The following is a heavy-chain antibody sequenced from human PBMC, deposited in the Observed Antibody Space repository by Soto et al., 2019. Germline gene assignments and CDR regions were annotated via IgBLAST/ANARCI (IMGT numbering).Heavy chain of an antibody. D-gene: IGHD3-3*01. J-gene: IGHJ5*02. CDR1: GYPFTGYH. V-gene: IGHV1-69-2*01. CDR2: FVVEDGRG. Sequence: EVHLQQSGPEVKKPGATVKISCKVSGYPFTGYHMQWVRQAPGKGLEWMALFVVEDGRGKSADKFRGRVTIAADTATDTVFLELRGLAYDDSAIYFRATTGSGSRYYPAWGQGTQVTASS. CDR3: ATTGSGSRYYPA.